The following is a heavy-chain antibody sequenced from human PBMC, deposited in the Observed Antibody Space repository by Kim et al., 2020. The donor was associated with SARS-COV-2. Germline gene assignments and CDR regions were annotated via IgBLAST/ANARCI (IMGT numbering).Heavy chain of an antibody. V-gene: IGHV3-53*01. CDR1: GFSVSGDY. Sequence: GGSLRLSCAASGFSVSGDYMSWVRQAPGKGLEWVSVIYSDGSTYYADSVKGRFTISRDNFKNTVYLQMKSLRAEDTAVYYCARHHWFDPWGQGTLVTVSS. CDR3: ARHHWFDP. J-gene: IGHJ5*02. CDR2: IYSDGST.